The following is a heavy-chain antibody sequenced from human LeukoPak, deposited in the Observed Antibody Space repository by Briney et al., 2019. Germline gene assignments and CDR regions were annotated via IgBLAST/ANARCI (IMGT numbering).Heavy chain of an antibody. Sequence: GSSVKVSRKASGGTFSSYAISWVRQAPGQGLEWMGGIIPIFGTANYAQKFQGRVTITADESTSTAYMELSSLRSEDTAVYYCASPTTTVTTYDAFDIWGQGTMVTVSS. CDR2: IIPIFGTA. J-gene: IGHJ3*02. V-gene: IGHV1-69*01. D-gene: IGHD4-17*01. CDR1: GGTFSSYA. CDR3: ASPTTTVTTYDAFDI.